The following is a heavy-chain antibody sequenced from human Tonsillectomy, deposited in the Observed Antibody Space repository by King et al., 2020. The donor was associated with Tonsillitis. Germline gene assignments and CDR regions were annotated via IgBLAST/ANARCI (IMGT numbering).Heavy chain of an antibody. Sequence: VQLVESGGGVVQPGRSLRLSCAASGFTFSSYGMHWVRQAPGKGLEWVAVISYDGSNKYYADSVKGRFPISRDNSKNTLYLQMNSLRAEDTAVYYCAKDMKGLVVVAAEFDYWGQGTLVTVSS. D-gene: IGHD2-15*01. CDR2: ISYDGSNK. V-gene: IGHV3-30*18. CDR3: AKDMKGLVVVAAEFDY. CDR1: GFTFSSYG. J-gene: IGHJ4*02.